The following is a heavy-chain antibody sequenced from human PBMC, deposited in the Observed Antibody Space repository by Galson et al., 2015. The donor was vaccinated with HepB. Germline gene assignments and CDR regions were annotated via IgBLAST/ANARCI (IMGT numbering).Heavy chain of an antibody. Sequence: SLRLSCAASGFTLDAYGIHWVRQAPGKGLEWVAAISYDGHKKYYSDSVKARFTISRDNSKNTVYLQMNGLRVEETAVYFCARDYASSWYFNHYYGMDVWGQGTTVTVSS. V-gene: IGHV3-33*01. CDR2: ISYDGHKK. D-gene: IGHD6-13*01. CDR3: ARDYASSWYFNHYYGMDV. J-gene: IGHJ6*02. CDR1: GFTLDAYG.